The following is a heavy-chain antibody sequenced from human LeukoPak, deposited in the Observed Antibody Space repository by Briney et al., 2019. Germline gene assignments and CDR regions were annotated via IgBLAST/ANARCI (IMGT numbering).Heavy chain of an antibody. D-gene: IGHD2-2*01. CDR1: GGSISSYY. J-gene: IGHJ4*02. V-gene: IGHV4-59*01. CDR3: AREPSQAYYFDY. Sequence: PSETLSLTCTVSGGSISSYYWSWIRQPPGKGLEWLGYIYYSGSTNYNPSLKSRVTISVDTSKNQFSLRLSSVTAADTAVYYCAREPSQAYYFDYWGQGTLVTVSS. CDR2: IYYSGST.